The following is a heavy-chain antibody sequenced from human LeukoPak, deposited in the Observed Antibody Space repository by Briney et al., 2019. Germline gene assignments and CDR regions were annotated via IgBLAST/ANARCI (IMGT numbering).Heavy chain of an antibody. V-gene: IGHV3-48*03. Sequence: SGGSLRLSCAAAGFMFSSYEMYWVRQAPGKGLEWVSYISSGASTMYYADSVKGRFTISRDNAKNSLFLQMNSLRAEDTAVYYCALLAVASDFDYWGQGTLVPVSS. CDR1: GFMFSSYE. CDR2: ISSGASTM. J-gene: IGHJ4*02. CDR3: ALLAVASDFDY. D-gene: IGHD6-19*01.